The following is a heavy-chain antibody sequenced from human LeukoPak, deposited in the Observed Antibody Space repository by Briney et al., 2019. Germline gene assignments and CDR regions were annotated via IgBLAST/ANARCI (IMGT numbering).Heavy chain of an antibody. J-gene: IGHJ6*03. D-gene: IGHD1-26*01. CDR3: ARGSSGSYEALVYYYYYMDV. V-gene: IGHV4-38-2*02. Sequence: SETLSLTCTVSGYSISSGYYWGWIRPPPGKGLEWIGSIYHSGSTYYNPSLKSRVTISVDTSKNQFSLKLSSVTAADTAVYYCARGSSGSYEALVYYYYYMDVWGKGTTVTVSS. CDR1: GYSISSGYY. CDR2: IYHSGST.